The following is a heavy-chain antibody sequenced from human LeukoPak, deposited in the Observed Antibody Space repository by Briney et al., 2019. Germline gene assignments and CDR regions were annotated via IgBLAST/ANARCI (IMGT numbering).Heavy chain of an antibody. CDR2: ISSSSSYI. CDR1: GFTFSSYS. J-gene: IGHJ4*02. D-gene: IGHD1-26*01. CDR3: ARARGGAASWYYFDD. V-gene: IGHV3-21*01. Sequence: GGSLRLSCAASGFTFSSYSMNWVREAPGKGREWVSSISSSSSYIYYADSVRGRFTIYRDNAKNSLYLQMNSLRAEDAAVYYCARARGGAASWYYFDDWGQGTLVTVSS.